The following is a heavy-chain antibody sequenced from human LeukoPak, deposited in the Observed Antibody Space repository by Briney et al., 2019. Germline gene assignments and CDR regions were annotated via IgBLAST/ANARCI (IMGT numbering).Heavy chain of an antibody. CDR3: VRGLLGPDY. CDR2: INNDGSGT. V-gene: IGHV3-74*01. J-gene: IGHJ4*02. Sequence: PGGSLRLSCAASGFTFSSYWMHWVRQAPGKGLMWVSRINNDGSGTAYADSVEGRFTISRDNAKNTVYLQMNSLRADDTAVYYCVRGLLGPDYWGQGTQVAVSS. CDR1: GFTFSSYW. D-gene: IGHD7-27*01.